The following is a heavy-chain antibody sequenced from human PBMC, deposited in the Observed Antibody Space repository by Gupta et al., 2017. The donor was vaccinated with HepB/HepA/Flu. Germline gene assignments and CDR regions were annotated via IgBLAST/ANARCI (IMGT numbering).Heavy chain of an antibody. J-gene: IGHJ5*02. D-gene: IGHD3-22*01. CDR3: AKENSSGWYDN. V-gene: IGHV3-23*01. CDR2: IRGRGGFT. CDR1: GFTFDLYD. Sequence: EGQLLESGGALVQPGGSLRLSCAVSGFTFDLYDMSWVRQAPGKGLEWVSAIRGRGGFTYFADSVKGRFTISRDTSKKTLYLQINSLRAEDTAVYYCAKENSSGWYDNWGQGTLVTVSS.